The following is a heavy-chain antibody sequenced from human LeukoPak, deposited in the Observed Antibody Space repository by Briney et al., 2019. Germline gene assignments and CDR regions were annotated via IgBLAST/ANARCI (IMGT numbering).Heavy chain of an antibody. CDR1: GFTFSSYS. D-gene: IGHD1-26*01. Sequence: GGSLRLSCAASGFTFSSYSMHWVRHAPGKGLEGVSYISSGRSTIYYADSVKGRFTISRDNAKNSLYLQMNSLRAADTAVYYCARGLTGWEVDYCGQGTLVTVSS. J-gene: IGHJ4*02. CDR2: ISSGRSTI. CDR3: ARGLTGWEVDY. V-gene: IGHV3-48*01.